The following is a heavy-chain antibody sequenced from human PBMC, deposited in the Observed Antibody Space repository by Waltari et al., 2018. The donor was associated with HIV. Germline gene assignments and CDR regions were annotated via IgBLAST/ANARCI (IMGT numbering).Heavy chain of an antibody. D-gene: IGHD3-3*01. CDR2: IKQDGSET. Sequence: LEQSGGGSAHPGESLRAACKAAGFIFNNYWMSWARQAPGEGLEWVENIKQDGSETVYAESVKGRFTIAMDNANYFLYLQMNNLTAEDTATDFWVTAAYQWLQPYHPHPMDVWGQGTTVSVSS. J-gene: IGHJ6*02. CDR3: VTAAYQWLQPYHPHPMDV. V-gene: IGHV3-7*01. CDR1: GFIFNNYW.